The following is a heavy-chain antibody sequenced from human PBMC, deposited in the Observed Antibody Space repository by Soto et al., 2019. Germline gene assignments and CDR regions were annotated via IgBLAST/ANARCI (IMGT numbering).Heavy chain of an antibody. J-gene: IGHJ5*02. CDR1: GYTFTNYG. Sequence: ASVTVSCMTSGYTFTNYGISWVRQAPGQGLEWMGWINVYNGNTKYAQKVQGRVTMTTDTSTSTAYMELRSLRSDDTAVYYCARGVGSGSYYNQYNWFDPWGQGTLVTVSS. V-gene: IGHV1-18*01. CDR2: INVYNGNT. CDR3: ARGVGSGSYYNQYNWFDP. D-gene: IGHD3-10*01.